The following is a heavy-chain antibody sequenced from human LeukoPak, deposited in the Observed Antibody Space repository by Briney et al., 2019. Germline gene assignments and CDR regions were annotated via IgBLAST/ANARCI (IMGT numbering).Heavy chain of an antibody. CDR2: ISSSSSTI. CDR1: GFTFSSYS. Sequence: PGGSLRLSCAASGFTFSSYSMNWVRQAPGKGLEWVSYISSSSSTIYYADSVKGRFTISRDNAKNSLYLQMNSLRAEDTAVYYCARALYDSSGYSSFDYWGQGTLVTVSS. CDR3: ARALYDSSGYSSFDY. V-gene: IGHV3-48*01. J-gene: IGHJ4*02. D-gene: IGHD3-22*01.